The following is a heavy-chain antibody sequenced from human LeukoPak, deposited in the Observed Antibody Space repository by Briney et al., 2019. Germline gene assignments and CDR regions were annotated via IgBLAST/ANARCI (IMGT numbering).Heavy chain of an antibody. Sequence: EASVKVSCKASGYTLSDYYMHWVRQAPGQGLEWMGWINPNSGDTKYAQNLQGRVTLTSDTSINTAYMELTRLRSDDTAVYFCARAVSGGVIWAYWGQGTLVTVSS. CDR2: INPNSGDT. V-gene: IGHV1-2*02. CDR1: GYTLSDYY. J-gene: IGHJ4*02. CDR3: ARAVSGGVIWAY. D-gene: IGHD3-16*01.